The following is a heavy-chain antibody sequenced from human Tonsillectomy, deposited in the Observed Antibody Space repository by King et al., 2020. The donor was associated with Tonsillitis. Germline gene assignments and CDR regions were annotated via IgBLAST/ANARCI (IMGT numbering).Heavy chain of an antibody. CDR3: ARVGGGGESDVVDI. CDR1: GFTFSDYY. D-gene: IGHD3-16*01. J-gene: IGHJ3*02. V-gene: IGHV3-11*06. CDR2: ISSSSSYT. Sequence: QLVQSGGGLVKPGGSLRLSCAASGFTFSDYYMSWIRQAPGKGLEWVSYISSSSSYTEYADSVKGRFTISRDNAKNSLYLQMNSLSAGDTTVYYWARVGGGGESDVVDIWGQRTMVTVAS.